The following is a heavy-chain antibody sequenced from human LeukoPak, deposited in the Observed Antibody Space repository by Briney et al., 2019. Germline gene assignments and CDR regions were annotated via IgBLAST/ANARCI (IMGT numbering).Heavy chain of an antibody. CDR3: AKDMECSSGWTYYFDY. V-gene: IGHV3-23*01. CDR2: ISGSGGST. Sequence: GGSLRLSCAASGFTFSSYAMSWVRQAPGKGLEWVSAISGSGGSTYYADSVKGRFTISRDNSKNTLYLQMNSLRAEDTAVYYCAKDMECSSGWTYYFDYWGQGTLVTVSS. CDR1: GFTFSSYA. D-gene: IGHD6-19*01. J-gene: IGHJ4*02.